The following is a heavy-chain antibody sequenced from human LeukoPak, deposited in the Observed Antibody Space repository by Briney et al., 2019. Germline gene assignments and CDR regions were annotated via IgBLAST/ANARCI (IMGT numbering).Heavy chain of an antibody. Sequence: GGSLRLSCAASGFTFSSYGMHWVRQAPGRGLEWVSSVDGGGDGTYYADSVKGRFTISRDNSKDTLYLQMNGLRAEDTAVYFCAKQSAGSAAWYSLHYDFWGQGTLVTVSS. D-gene: IGHD6-13*01. CDR2: VDGGGDGT. CDR3: AKQSAGSAAWYSLHYDF. CDR1: GFTFSSYG. J-gene: IGHJ4*02. V-gene: IGHV3-23*01.